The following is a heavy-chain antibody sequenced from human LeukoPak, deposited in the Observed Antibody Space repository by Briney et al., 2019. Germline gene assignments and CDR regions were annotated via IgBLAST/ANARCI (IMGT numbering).Heavy chain of an antibody. CDR2: IYHSGST. D-gene: IGHD3-22*01. Sequence: SETLSLTCAVSGGSISSSNWWSWVRQPPGKGLEWIGEIYHSGSTNYNPSLKSRVTISVDKSKNQFSLKLSSVTAADTAVYYCASIYDSSGYLDYWGQGTLVTVSS. CDR3: ASIYDSSGYLDY. V-gene: IGHV4-4*02. CDR1: GGSISSSNW. J-gene: IGHJ4*02.